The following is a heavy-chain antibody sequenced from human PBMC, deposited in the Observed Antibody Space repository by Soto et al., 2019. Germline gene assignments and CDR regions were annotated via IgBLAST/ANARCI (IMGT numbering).Heavy chain of an antibody. CDR1: GFTFSSYA. D-gene: IGHD1-26*01. Sequence: EVQLLESGGGLVQPGGSLTLSCAASGFTFSSYAMRWVRQAPVKGLEWVSASSGSGGSTYYADSVKGRFTISRDNSKNTLYPPMTSLRAEDTAVYYCARRGSGSDYHYWGQGNVVTVSS. CDR2: SSGSGGST. J-gene: IGHJ4*02. CDR3: ARRGSGSDYHY. V-gene: IGHV3-23*01.